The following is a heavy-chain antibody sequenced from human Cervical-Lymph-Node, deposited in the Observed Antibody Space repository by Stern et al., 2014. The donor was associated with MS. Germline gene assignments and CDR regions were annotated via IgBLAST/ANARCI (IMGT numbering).Heavy chain of an antibody. D-gene: IGHD2-2*01. Sequence: EDQLVESGGGLVQPGGSLRLSCAASGFTFSSHWMHWVRQAPGKGLVWVSRINSDGSSTNYADSVKGRFTISRDNAKNTLYLQMNSLRAEDTAVYYCANQLVFDGSDYWGQGTLVTVSS. J-gene: IGHJ4*02. V-gene: IGHV3-74*02. CDR2: INSDGSST. CDR3: ANQLVFDGSDY. CDR1: GFTFSSHW.